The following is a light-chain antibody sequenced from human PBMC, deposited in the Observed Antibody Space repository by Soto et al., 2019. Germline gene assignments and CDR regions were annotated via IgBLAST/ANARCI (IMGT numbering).Light chain of an antibody. Sequence: DIVLTQTPLSLVVTLGQPASISCKSSQSLAFRDGNIYLNWLQQRPDQPPRLLIYKTSNRFSGVPDRFSGSGAGTEFTLKISKVEAEDVGVYYCVEAALLPHAFGQGTKVEIK. CDR2: KTS. CDR1: QSLAFRDGNIY. J-gene: IGKJ1*01. V-gene: IGKV2-24*01. CDR3: VEAALLPHA.